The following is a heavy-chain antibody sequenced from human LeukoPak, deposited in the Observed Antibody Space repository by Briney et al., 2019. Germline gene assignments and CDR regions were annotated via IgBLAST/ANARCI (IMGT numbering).Heavy chain of an antibody. CDR2: IYYSGST. J-gene: IGHJ4*02. D-gene: IGHD5-12*01. Sequence: PSETLSLTCTVSGYSISSGFFWGWVRQPPGKGLEWIGSIYYSGSTYYNPSLKSRVTISVDTSKNQFSLKLSSVTAADTAVYYCATPAEYSGYVYWGQGTLVTVSS. CDR1: GYSISSGFF. V-gene: IGHV4-38-2*02. CDR3: ATPAEYSGYVY.